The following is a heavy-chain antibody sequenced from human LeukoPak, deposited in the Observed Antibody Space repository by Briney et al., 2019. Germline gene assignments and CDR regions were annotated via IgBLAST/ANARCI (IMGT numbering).Heavy chain of an antibody. D-gene: IGHD3-9*01. J-gene: IGHJ4*02. CDR2: ISGSGGST. V-gene: IGHV3-23*01. CDR1: GFTFSSYA. Sequence: GGSLRLSCAASGFTFSSYAMTWVRQAPGKGLEWVSAISGSGGSTYYADSVKGRFTISRDNSKNTLYLQMNSLRAEDTAVYYCAKLTSEYYDILTGYYTGEEYFDYWAQGTLVNVTS. CDR3: AKLTSEYYDILTGYYTGEEYFDY.